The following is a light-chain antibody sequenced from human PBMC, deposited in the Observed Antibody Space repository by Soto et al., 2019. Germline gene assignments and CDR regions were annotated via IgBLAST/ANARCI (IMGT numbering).Light chain of an antibody. V-gene: IGLV2-14*01. Sequence: QSVLTQPASVSGSPGQWITISCTGTSSDVGGYNYVSWYQQHPGKAPKLMIYEVINRSSGVSNRFSGSKSGNTASLNIAGLQPEDEADYYCSSYSTTNTYVFGPGTKVTVL. J-gene: IGLJ1*01. CDR2: EVI. CDR1: SSDVGGYNY. CDR3: SSYSTTNTYV.